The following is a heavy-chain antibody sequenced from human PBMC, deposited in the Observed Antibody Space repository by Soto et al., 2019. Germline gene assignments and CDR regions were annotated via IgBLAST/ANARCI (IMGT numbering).Heavy chain of an antibody. CDR3: ARDQRGYSYGYGYFDY. V-gene: IGHV4-31*03. D-gene: IGHD5-18*01. J-gene: IGHJ4*02. CDR2: IYYSGST. CDR1: GGSISSGGYY. Sequence: SETLSLTCTVSGGSISSGGYYWSWIRQHPGKGLEWIGYIYYSGSTYYNPSLKSRVTISVDTSKDQFSLKLSSVTAADTAVYYCARDQRGYSYGYGYFDYWGEGTLVTVSS.